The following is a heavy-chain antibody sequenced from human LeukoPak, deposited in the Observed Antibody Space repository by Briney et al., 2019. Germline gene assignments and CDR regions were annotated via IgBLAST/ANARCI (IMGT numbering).Heavy chain of an antibody. CDR3: VPYYYDSSGYYYFLYYFDY. D-gene: IGHD3-22*01. J-gene: IGHJ4*02. Sequence: GGSLRLSCAASGFTFSSYGMHWVRQAPGKGLEWVAFIRYDGSNKYYADSVKGRFTISRDNAKNSLYLQMNSLRAEDTAVYYCVPYYYDSSGYYYFLYYFDYWGQGTLVTVSS. CDR1: GFTFSSYG. V-gene: IGHV3-30*02. CDR2: IRYDGSNK.